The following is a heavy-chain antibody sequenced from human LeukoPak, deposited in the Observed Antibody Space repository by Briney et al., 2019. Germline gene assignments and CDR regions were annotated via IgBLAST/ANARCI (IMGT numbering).Heavy chain of an antibody. CDR2: SNPNDGST. D-gene: IGHD3-22*01. CDR3: ARGTQIDCSVYYAGHFDY. V-gene: IGHV1-46*01. CDR1: GYTFTAYH. J-gene: IGHJ4*02. Sequence: ASVKVSCKASGYTFTAYHMHWVRQAPGQGVEWMGISNPNDGSTTYAQRFEGRVTMTRDRSTSTVYMELSSLRSEDTAVYYYARGTQIDCSVYYAGHFDYWGQGTLVTVSS.